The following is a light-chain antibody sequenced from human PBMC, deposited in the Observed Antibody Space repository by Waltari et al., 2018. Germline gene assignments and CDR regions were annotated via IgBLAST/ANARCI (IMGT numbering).Light chain of an antibody. CDR2: GAS. CDR3: QQYGSSVMYT. CDR1: QSLTKRY. J-gene: IGKJ2*01. V-gene: IGKV3-20*01. Sequence: EIALTQSPGTLPLSQGERATLSCRASQSLTKRYLAWYQQKPGQAPRLLIYGASSRAAGIPDRFSGSGSGTDFTLTISRLEPEDFAVYYCQQYGSSVMYTFGQGTKLEIK.